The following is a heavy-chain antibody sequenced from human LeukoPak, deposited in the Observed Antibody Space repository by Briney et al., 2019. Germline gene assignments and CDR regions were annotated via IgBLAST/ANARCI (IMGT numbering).Heavy chain of an antibody. Sequence: GGSLRLSCAASGFTFSIYAMSWVRQAPGKGLEWVSAISGSGGSTYYADSVKGRFTISRDNSKNTLYLQMNSLRAEDTAVYYCAKGAHPTVTTRFDYFDYWGQGTLVTVSS. J-gene: IGHJ4*02. CDR2: ISGSGGST. V-gene: IGHV3-23*01. CDR3: AKGAHPTVTTRFDYFDY. D-gene: IGHD4-11*01. CDR1: GFTFSIYA.